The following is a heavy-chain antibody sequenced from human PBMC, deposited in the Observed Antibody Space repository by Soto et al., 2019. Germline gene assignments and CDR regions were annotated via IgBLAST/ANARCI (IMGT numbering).Heavy chain of an antibody. CDR1: GFTFSSYW. Sequence: EVQLVESGGGLVQPGGSLTLSCAASGFTFSSYWMHWVRQAPGKGLVWVARIKSDGSGTIYADSVKGRLTISRDNARNTLYLPMNSLRAEDTAVYFCARGDGDYYDGNGYLGRHWGQGTLVTVSS. J-gene: IGHJ4*02. CDR3: ARGDGDYYDGNGYLGRH. V-gene: IGHV3-74*01. D-gene: IGHD3-22*01. CDR2: IKSDGSGT.